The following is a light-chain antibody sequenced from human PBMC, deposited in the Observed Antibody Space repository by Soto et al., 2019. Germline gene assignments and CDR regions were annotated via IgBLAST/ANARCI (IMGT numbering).Light chain of an antibody. CDR1: QRISRC. Sequence: DIQMTQSPSSVSASVGDRVTITCRASQRISRCLDWYQQKPGKAPKLLIYAASNLQSGVPPRFSGSGSGTEFTLTISSLQPEDFATYYCQQTNSTPFTFGHGTQVEIK. CDR3: QQTNSTPFT. V-gene: IGKV1-12*01. J-gene: IGKJ3*01. CDR2: AAS.